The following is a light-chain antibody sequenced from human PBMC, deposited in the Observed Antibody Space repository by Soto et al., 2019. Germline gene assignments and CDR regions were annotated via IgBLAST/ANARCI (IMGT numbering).Light chain of an antibody. CDR1: SSDVGSSNL. CDR2: EAN. V-gene: IGLV2-23*01. J-gene: IGLJ3*02. CDR3: CSYAGLGWV. Sequence: QSALTQPASVSGSPGQSLTISCTGTSSDVGSSNLVSWYQQHPGKAPKLIIYEANKRPSGVSNHFFASKSGNTASLTISGLQAADEAHYYCCSYAGLGWVFGGGTKLTVL.